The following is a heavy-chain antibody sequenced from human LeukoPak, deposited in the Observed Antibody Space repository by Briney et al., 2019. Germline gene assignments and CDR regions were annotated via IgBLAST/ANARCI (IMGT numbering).Heavy chain of an antibody. J-gene: IGHJ3*02. D-gene: IGHD2-8*02. CDR1: GFTFSSYA. V-gene: IGHV3-30-3*01. Sequence: GGSLRLSCAASGFTFSSYAMHWVRQAPGKGLEWVAVISYDGSNKYYADSVKGRFTISRDNSKNTLYLQMNSLRAEDTAVYYCSWDHTGKEDIWGEGTMVTVSS. CDR3: SWDHTGKEDI. CDR2: ISYDGSNK.